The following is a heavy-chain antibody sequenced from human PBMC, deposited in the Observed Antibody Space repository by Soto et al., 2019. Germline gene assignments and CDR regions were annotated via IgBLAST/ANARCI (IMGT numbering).Heavy chain of an antibody. J-gene: IGHJ4*02. CDR3: TRGDATVSRELY. CDR2: IYCRGTT. CDR1: GESITTSNW. V-gene: IGHV4-4*02. D-gene: IGHD1-1*01. Sequence: SETLSLTCTVSGESITTSNWWSWVRQPPGGGPEWFGEIYCRGTTNNNPSLKSRATISQDRSYLQLALKVKSVPAAATAMYYSTRGDATVSRELYWGQGILVTVSS.